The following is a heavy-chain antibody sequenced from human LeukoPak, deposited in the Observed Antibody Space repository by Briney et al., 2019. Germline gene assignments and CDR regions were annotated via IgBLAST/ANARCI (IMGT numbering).Heavy chain of an antibody. CDR2: ISAYNGNT. D-gene: IGHD2-15*01. CDR1: GYTFTSYG. J-gene: IGHJ6*02. CDR3: AIEYCSGGSCWHYYYYDMDV. V-gene: IGHV1-18*01. Sequence: ASVKVSCKASGYTFTSYGISWVRQAPGQGLEWMGWISAYNGNTNYAQKLQGRVTMTTDTSTSTAYMELRSLRSDDTAVYYCAIEYCSGGSCWHYYYYDMDVWGQGTTVTVSS.